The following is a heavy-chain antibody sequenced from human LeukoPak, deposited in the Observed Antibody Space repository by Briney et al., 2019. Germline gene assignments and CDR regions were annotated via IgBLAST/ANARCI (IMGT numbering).Heavy chain of an antibody. CDR1: GFTFSSYW. Sequence: GGSLRLSCAASGFTFSSYWMSWVRQAPGKGLEWVANIKQDGSEKYYVDSVKGRFTISRDNSKNTLYLQMNSLRAEDTAVYYCARHGSITMVRGRLRYSYMDVWGKGTTVTISS. J-gene: IGHJ6*03. CDR2: IKQDGSEK. D-gene: IGHD3-10*01. V-gene: IGHV3-7*03. CDR3: ARHGSITMVRGRLRYSYMDV.